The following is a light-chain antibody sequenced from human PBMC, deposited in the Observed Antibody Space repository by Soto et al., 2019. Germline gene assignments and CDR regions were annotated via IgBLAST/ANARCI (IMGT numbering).Light chain of an antibody. J-gene: IGKJ2*01. Sequence: EMVLTQSPATLSVSPGERATLSCRASQSVSSNLAWYQQKPGQAPRLLISGASTRATGIPAGFSGSGSGTDFTLTISSLQSEDFAVYYCQHYNNWPYTFGQGTKLEIK. CDR3: QHYNNWPYT. CDR1: QSVSSN. V-gene: IGKV3-15*01. CDR2: GAS.